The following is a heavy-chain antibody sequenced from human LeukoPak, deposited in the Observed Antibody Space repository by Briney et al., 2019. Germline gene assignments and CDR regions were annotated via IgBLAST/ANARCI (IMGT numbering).Heavy chain of an antibody. D-gene: IGHD3-10*01. V-gene: IGHV3-33*01. CDR3: ARWYYYGSGSPRGYFDY. J-gene: IGHJ4*02. CDR2: IWYDGSNK. Sequence: GGSLRLSCAASGFTFSSYGMHWVRQAPGKGLEWVAVIWYDGSNKYYADSVRGRFTISRDNSKNTLYLQMNSPRAEDTAVYYCARWYYYGSGSPRGYFDYWGQGTLVTVSS. CDR1: GFTFSSYG.